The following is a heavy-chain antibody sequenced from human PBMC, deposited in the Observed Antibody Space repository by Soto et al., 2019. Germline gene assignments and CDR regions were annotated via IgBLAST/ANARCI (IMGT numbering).Heavy chain of an antibody. CDR1: GFTFSSYA. J-gene: IGHJ4*02. Sequence: PGGSLRLSCAASGFTFSSYAMHWVRQAPGKGLEYVSAISSNGGSTYYANSVKSRFTISRDNSKNTLYLQMGSLRAEDMAVYYCARDARPDGYWDFDYWGQGTLVTVSS. D-gene: IGHD5-12*01. CDR2: ISSNGGST. V-gene: IGHV3-64*01. CDR3: ARDARPDGYWDFDY.